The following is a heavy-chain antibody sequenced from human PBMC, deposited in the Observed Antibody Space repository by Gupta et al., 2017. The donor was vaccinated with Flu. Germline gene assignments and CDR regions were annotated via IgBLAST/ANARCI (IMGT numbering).Heavy chain of an antibody. D-gene: IGHD3-22*01. V-gene: IGHV1-69-2*01. CDR2: VDSEDGET. Sequence: EVQLVQSGAEVKKAGTTVKISCKVSGYTFTDYYIHWVRQAPGKGLEWRGRVDSEDGETRYAEKFQVRITITTDTSADTAYMELRSLKYEDTAVYYCADSRTYYRPFDYWGQGVLVTVSS. CDR1: GYTFTDYY. J-gene: IGHJ4*02. CDR3: ADSRTYYRPFDY.